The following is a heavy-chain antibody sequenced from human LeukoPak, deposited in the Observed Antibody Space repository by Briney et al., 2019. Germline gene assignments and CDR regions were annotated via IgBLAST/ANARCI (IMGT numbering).Heavy chain of an antibody. Sequence: SETLSLTCAVYGGSFSGYYWSWIRQPPGKGLEWIGEINHSGSTNYNPSLKSRVTISVDTSKNQFSLRLSSVTAADTAVYYCARGDSSSWYVFGYWGQGTLVTVPS. D-gene: IGHD6-13*01. V-gene: IGHV4-34*01. CDR1: GGSFSGYY. CDR3: ARGDSSSWYVFGY. CDR2: INHSGST. J-gene: IGHJ4*02.